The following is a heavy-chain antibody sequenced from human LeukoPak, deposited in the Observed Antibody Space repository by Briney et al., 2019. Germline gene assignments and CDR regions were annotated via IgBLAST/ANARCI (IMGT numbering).Heavy chain of an antibody. D-gene: IGHD3-9*01. CDR1: GFTFSHYG. J-gene: IGHJ6*02. CDR2: ISYEGSNK. V-gene: IGHV3-30*03. CDR3: ARAQSYYDILTGYYRSYGMDV. Sequence: PGGSLRLSCAASGFTFSHYGMHWVRQAPGKGLEWVAVISYEGSNKRYADSVKGRFTISRDNSKNTLYLQMNSLRAEDTAVYYCARAQSYYDILTGYYRSYGMDVWGQGTTVTVSS.